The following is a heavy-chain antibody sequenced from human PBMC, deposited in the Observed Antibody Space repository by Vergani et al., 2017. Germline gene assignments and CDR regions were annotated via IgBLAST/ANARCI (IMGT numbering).Heavy chain of an antibody. Sequence: QVQLVESGGGVVQPWTSLRLSCEASGFKFSQFGMHWVRQGPGKGLEWVAFISYDGSKTQYADSEKGRVTISRDNSKNTVGLEMSSLRVDDTATYYCARDWGYCSSTSCYTAYYYYYMDVWGKGTTVTVSS. V-gene: IGHV3-33*05. CDR1: GFKFSQFG. CDR3: ARDWGYCSSTSCYTAYYYYYMDV. CDR2: ISYDGSKT. J-gene: IGHJ6*03. D-gene: IGHD2-2*02.